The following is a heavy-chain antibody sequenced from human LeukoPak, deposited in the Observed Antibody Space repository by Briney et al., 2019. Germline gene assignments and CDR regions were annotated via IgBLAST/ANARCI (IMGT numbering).Heavy chain of an antibody. J-gene: IGHJ4*02. CDR3: ARDQHNRYGGYDADY. Sequence: SETLSLTCTVSGGSISSYYWSWIRQPPGKGLEWIGYIYYSGSTNYNPSLKSRVTISVDTSKNQFSLKLSSVTAADTAVYYCARDQHNRYGGYDADYWGQGTLVTVSS. D-gene: IGHD5-12*01. V-gene: IGHV4-59*01. CDR1: GGSISSYY. CDR2: IYYSGST.